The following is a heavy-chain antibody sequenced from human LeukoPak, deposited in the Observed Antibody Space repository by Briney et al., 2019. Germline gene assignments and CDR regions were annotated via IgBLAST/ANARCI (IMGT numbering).Heavy chain of an antibody. CDR1: GFTFSSYA. J-gene: IGHJ4*02. CDR2: ISYGGSNK. CDR3: ATSYDSSGYPFDY. Sequence: PGGSLRLSCAASGFTFSSYAIHWVRQAPGKGLEGVAIISYGGSNKYYADSVKGRFTISRDNSKNTLYLQMNSLRAEDTAVYYCATSYDSSGYPFDYWGQGTLVTVSS. V-gene: IGHV3-30-3*01. D-gene: IGHD3-22*01.